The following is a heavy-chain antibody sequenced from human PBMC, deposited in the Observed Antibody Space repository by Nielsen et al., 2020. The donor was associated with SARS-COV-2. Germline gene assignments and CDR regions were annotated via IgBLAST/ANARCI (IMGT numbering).Heavy chain of an antibody. V-gene: IGHV3-20*04. CDR3: ARDLGGSGFDI. J-gene: IGHJ3*02. Sequence: GESLKISCAASGFTFDDYGMSWVRQAPGKGLEWVSGINWNGGSTGYADSVKGRFTISRDNAKNSLYLQMNSLRDEDTAVYYCARDLGGSGFDIWGQGTMVTVSS. CDR1: GFTFDDYG. CDR2: INWNGGST. D-gene: IGHD3-10*01.